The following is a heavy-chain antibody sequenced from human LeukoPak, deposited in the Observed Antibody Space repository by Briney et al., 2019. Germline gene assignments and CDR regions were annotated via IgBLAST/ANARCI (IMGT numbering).Heavy chain of an antibody. J-gene: IGHJ4*02. D-gene: IGHD1-26*01. CDR1: GFTLGSFW. CDR2: INPGGSER. V-gene: IGHV3-7*01. Sequence: GGSLRLSCAASGFTLGSFWMSWVRQAPGKGLERVANINPGGSERNYVDSVKGRFIISRDNARNSLYLEMNSLTAEDTAVYYCARDLVGASHYWGQGTLLTV. CDR3: ARDLVGASHY.